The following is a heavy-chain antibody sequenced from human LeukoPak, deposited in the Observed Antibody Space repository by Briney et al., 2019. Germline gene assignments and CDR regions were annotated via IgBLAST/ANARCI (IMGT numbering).Heavy chain of an antibody. CDR3: ARFYYDFWSGADAFDI. CDR1: GGPISSGSYY. V-gene: IGHV4-61*02. Sequence: SETLSLTCTVSGGPISSGSYYWSWIRQPAWKGLEWIGRIYTSGSTNYNPSLKSRVTISVDTSKNQFSLKLSSVTAADTAVYYCARFYYDFWSGADAFDIWGQGTMVTVSS. D-gene: IGHD3-3*01. J-gene: IGHJ3*02. CDR2: IYTSGST.